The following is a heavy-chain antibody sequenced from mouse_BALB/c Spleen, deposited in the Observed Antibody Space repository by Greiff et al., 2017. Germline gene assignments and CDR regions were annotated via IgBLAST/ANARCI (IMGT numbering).Heavy chain of an antibody. J-gene: IGHJ4*01. CDR3: ARRRGYADAMDY. CDR2: INPSNGRT. Sequence: QVQLQQPGAELVKPGASVKLSCKASGYTFTSYWMHWVKQRPGQGLEWIGEINPSNGRTNYNEKFKSKATLTVDKSSSTAYMQLSSLTSEDSAVYYCARRRGYADAMDYWGQGTSVTVSS. CDR1: GYTFTSYW. V-gene: IGHV1S81*02. D-gene: IGHD2-14*01.